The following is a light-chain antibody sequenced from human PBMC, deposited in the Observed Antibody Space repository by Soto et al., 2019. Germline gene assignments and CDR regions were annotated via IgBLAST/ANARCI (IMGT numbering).Light chain of an antibody. J-gene: IGKJ4*01. CDR3: QQYDKWPLT. Sequence: EIVMTQSPSTLSVSLGERATLTCRTSPSVDSNLAWYQQKPGQAPRLLIFGASTRATGIPARFSGSGSGTDFTLTISSLQSEDFAVYICQQYDKWPLTFGGGTKVDI. CDR1: PSVDSN. CDR2: GAS. V-gene: IGKV3D-15*01.